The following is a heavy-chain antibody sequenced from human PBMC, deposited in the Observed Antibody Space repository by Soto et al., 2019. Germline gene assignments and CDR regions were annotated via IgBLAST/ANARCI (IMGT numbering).Heavy chain of an antibody. CDR3: VRDNHWSFDY. V-gene: IGHV3-74*01. CDR2: IGPDGSNI. D-gene: IGHD2-8*02. CDR1: GFSFSSHW. J-gene: IGHJ4*02. Sequence: VGSLRLSCAASGFSFSSHWMHWVRQAPGKGLVGVSHIGPDGSNIWEADSVQGRFTISRDNARNRLYLQMNSLRDEDTAIYYCVRDNHWSFDYWGQGILVTVSS.